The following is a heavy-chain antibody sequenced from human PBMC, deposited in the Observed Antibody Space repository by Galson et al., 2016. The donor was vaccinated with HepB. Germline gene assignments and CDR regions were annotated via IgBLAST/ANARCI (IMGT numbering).Heavy chain of an antibody. CDR1: GFSFDDYA. CDR3: TKESRGVLGTN. CDR2: ISWNGDIL. D-gene: IGHD6-13*01. V-gene: IGHV3-9*01. Sequence: SLRLSCAASGFSFDDYAMHWVRQGPGKGLEWVSGISWNGDILDYADSVKGRFAISRDNAKRSLYLKMNSLRDEDTAFYYCTKESRGVLGTNWGQGTLVTVSS. J-gene: IGHJ4*02.